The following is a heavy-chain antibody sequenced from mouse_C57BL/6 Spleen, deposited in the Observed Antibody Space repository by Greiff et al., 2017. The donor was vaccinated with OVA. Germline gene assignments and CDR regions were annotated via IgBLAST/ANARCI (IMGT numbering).Heavy chain of an antibody. CDR3: ARITTVAPFDY. J-gene: IGHJ2*01. D-gene: IGHD1-1*01. V-gene: IGHV1-69*01. CDR1: GYTFTSYW. CDR2: IDPSDSYT. Sequence: VQLQQPGAELVMPGASVKLSCKASGYTFTSYWMHWVKQRPGQGLEWIGEIDPSDSYTNYNQQFKGKSTLTVDKSSSTAYMQLSSLTSEDSAVYYCARITTVAPFDYWGQGTTLTVSS.